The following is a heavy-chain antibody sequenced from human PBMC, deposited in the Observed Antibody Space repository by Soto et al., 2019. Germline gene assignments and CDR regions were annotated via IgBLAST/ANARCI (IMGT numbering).Heavy chain of an antibody. CDR2: VGSDGMHK. J-gene: IGHJ4*02. CDR1: GFTFTNCA. CDR3: ARDVIVDAPDYFHY. Sequence: VPLVESGGGVVQPGRSLRLSCAASGFTFTNCAMHWVRQAPGKGLEWVAVVGSDGMHKYYGDFVKGRFTITRDTSENTVYLQMDSLTSEDTAVYYCARDVIVDAPDYFHYWGRGTLVTVSS. D-gene: IGHD1-26*01. V-gene: IGHV3-30*01.